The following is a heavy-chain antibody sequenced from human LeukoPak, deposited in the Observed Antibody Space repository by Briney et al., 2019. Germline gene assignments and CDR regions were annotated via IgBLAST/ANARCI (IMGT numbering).Heavy chain of an antibody. Sequence: SETLSLTCAVYGGSFSGYYWSWIRQPPGKGLEWIGEINHSGSTNYNPSLQSRATISVDTSKNQFSLKLSSVTAADTAVYYCARERRDGYNHYYYYNYMDVWGKGTTVTASS. CDR2: INHSGST. CDR1: GGSFSGYY. CDR3: ARERRDGYNHYYYYNYMDV. J-gene: IGHJ6*03. V-gene: IGHV4-34*01. D-gene: IGHD5-24*01.